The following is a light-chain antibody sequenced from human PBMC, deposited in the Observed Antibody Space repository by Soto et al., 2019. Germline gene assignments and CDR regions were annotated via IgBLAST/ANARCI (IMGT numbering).Light chain of an antibody. Sequence: QSALTQPASVSGSPGQSIAISCTGTSSDIGAYNYVSWYQQYPGKAPKLMIYDVSNRHSGVSDRFSGSKSGNTASLTISGLQAEDEAEYYCSSCTSSSTYVFGTATKLTVL. CDR3: SSCTSSSTYV. CDR2: DVS. J-gene: IGLJ1*01. CDR1: SSDIGAYNY. V-gene: IGLV2-14*01.